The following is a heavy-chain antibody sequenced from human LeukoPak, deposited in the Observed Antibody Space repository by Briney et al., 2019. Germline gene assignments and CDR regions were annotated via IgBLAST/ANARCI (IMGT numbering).Heavy chain of an antibody. V-gene: IGHV4-39*07. Sequence: SETLSLTCSVSGVSISSGSNYWGWIRQPPGKTLEWIGSIYSSGSTYYNSSLKSRVIILIDTSKNPFSLPLSSVTPADTAVYYCTRSDGYGLVGIWGQGTMVSVSS. CDR2: IYSSGST. D-gene: IGHD3-10*01. J-gene: IGHJ3*01. CDR1: GVSISSGSNY. CDR3: TRSDGYGLVGI.